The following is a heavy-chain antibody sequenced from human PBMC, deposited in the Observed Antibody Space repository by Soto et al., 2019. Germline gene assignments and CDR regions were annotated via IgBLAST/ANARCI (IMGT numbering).Heavy chain of an antibody. Sequence: GGSLRLSCAASGFTFSSYAMSWVRQAPGKGLEWVSAISGSGGSTYYADSVKGRFTISRDNSKNTLYLQMNSLRAEDTAVYYCANRPDYSLYGMDVWGQGTTVTVSS. V-gene: IGHV3-23*01. D-gene: IGHD4-4*01. CDR1: GFTFSSYA. CDR3: ANRPDYSLYGMDV. CDR2: ISGSGGST. J-gene: IGHJ6*02.